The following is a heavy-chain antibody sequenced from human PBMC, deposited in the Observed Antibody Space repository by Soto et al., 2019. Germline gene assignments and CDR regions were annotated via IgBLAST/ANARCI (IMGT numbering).Heavy chain of an antibody. D-gene: IGHD2-15*01. CDR1: GGTFSSYA. CDR2: IIPIFGIA. J-gene: IGHJ3*02. Sequence: ASVKVSCKASGGTFSSYAISWVRQAPGQGLEWMGGIIPIFGIANYAQKFQGRVTITADKSTSTAYMELSSLRSEDTAVYYCARSNHPVVVVADAFDIWGQGTMVTVSS. V-gene: IGHV1-69*10. CDR3: ARSNHPVVVVADAFDI.